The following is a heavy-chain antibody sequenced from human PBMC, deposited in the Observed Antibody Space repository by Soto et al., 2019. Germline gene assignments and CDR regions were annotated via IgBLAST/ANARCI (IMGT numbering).Heavy chain of an antibody. Sequence: GGSLRLSCAASGFTFSSYEMNWARQAPGKGLEWVSYISSSGSTIYYADSVKGRFTISRDNAKNSLYLQMNSLRAEDTAVYYCARDQPARPSPYYYGMDVWGQGTTVTVSS. CDR2: ISSSGSTI. J-gene: IGHJ6*02. CDR3: ARDQPARPSPYYYGMDV. CDR1: GFTFSSYE. V-gene: IGHV3-48*03. D-gene: IGHD6-6*01.